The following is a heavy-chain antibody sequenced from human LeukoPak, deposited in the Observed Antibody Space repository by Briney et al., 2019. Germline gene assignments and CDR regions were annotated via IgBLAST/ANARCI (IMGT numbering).Heavy chain of an antibody. CDR2: ISYDGSNK. Sequence: GGSLRLSCAASGFTFSSYAMSWVRQAPGKGLEWVAVISYDGSNKYYADSVKGRFTISRDKSKNTLYLQMNSLRAEDTAVYYCAKGDDGYYSLCYYYYGMDVWGQGTTVTVSS. CDR1: GFTFSSYA. CDR3: AKGDDGYYSLCYYYYGMDV. J-gene: IGHJ6*02. D-gene: IGHD3-22*01. V-gene: IGHV3-30*18.